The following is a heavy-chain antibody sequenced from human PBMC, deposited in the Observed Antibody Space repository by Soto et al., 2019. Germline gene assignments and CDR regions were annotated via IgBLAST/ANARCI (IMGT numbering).Heavy chain of an antibody. CDR3: ARVLHYDILTGYYAFDI. D-gene: IGHD3-9*01. CDR1: GYTFTSYG. CDR2: ISAYNGNT. J-gene: IGHJ3*02. V-gene: IGHV1-18*01. Sequence: ASVKVSCKASGYTFTSYGISWVRQAPGQGLEWMGWISAYNGNTNYAQKLQGRVTMTTDTSTSTAYMELRSLRSDDTAVYYCARVLHYDILTGYYAFDIWGQGTMVTVSS.